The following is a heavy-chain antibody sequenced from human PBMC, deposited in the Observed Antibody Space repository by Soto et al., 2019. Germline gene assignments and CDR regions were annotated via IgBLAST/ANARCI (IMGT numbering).Heavy chain of an antibody. D-gene: IGHD2-2*01. CDR2: INHSGST. CDR1: GGSFSGYY. Sequence: QVQLQQWGAGLLKPSETLSLTCAVYGGSFSGYYWSWIRQPPGKGLEWIGEINHSGSTNYNPSLKSRDTKSVDTSKNQFPLKLSSVTAADTAVYYCARLGQLLWTYYFDYWGQGTLVTVSS. CDR3: ARLGQLLWTYYFDY. V-gene: IGHV4-34*01. J-gene: IGHJ4*02.